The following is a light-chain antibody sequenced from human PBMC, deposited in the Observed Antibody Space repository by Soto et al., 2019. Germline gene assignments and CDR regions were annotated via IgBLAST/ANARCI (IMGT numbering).Light chain of an antibody. CDR3: KQRSNWPIT. Sequence: EIVLTQSPATLSLSPGERATLSCRASQSVSSYLAWYQQKPGQAHRLLIYDASNRATGIPARFSGSGSGTDFTLTISSLEPEDFAVYYCKQRSNWPITFGQGTRLEI. CDR2: DAS. J-gene: IGKJ5*01. V-gene: IGKV3-11*01. CDR1: QSVSSY.